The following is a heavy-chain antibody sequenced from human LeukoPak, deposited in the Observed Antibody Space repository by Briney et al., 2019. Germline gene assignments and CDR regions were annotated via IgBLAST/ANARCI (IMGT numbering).Heavy chain of an antibody. D-gene: IGHD2-2*01. CDR3: GRVGGPGAVDY. J-gene: IGHJ4*02. CDR2: INSDGSST. V-gene: IGHV3-74*01. CDR1: GFTFSSYW. Sequence: GGSLRLSCAASGFTFSSYWMHWARQAPGKGLVWVSRINSDGSSTGYADSVKGRFTISRDNAKNTLYLEMNSLRAEDTAVYYCGRVGGPGAVDYWGQGTLVTVSS.